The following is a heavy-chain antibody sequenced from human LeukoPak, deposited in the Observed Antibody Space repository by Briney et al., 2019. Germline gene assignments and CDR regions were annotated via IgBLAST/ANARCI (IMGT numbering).Heavy chain of an antibody. Sequence: GGSLRLSRAASGFSFNNFGMHWVRQTPGKGLEWVAVIWYDGSNDFYADSVKGRFTISRDNSKNALYLQMNSLRAEDTAVYYCATARNNYDRSGFSALDYWGQGTLVTVSS. CDR1: GFSFNNFG. CDR2: IWYDGSND. CDR3: ATARNNYDRSGFSALDY. D-gene: IGHD3-22*01. V-gene: IGHV3-33*01. J-gene: IGHJ4*02.